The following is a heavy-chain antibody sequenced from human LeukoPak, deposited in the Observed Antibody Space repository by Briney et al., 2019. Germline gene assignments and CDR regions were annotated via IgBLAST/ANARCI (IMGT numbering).Heavy chain of an antibody. J-gene: IGHJ3*02. CDR1: GGSVSSGSHY. CDR3: ARLEDSSGYSVAFDI. V-gene: IGHV4-61*01. Sequence: SETLSLTCIVSGGSVSSGSHYWSWIRQPPGKGLEWIGYIYYTGSTNYNPSLKSRVTISVDRSKNQFSLKLSSVTAADTAVYYCARLEDSSGYSVAFDIWGQGTMVTVSS. D-gene: IGHD3-22*01. CDR2: IYYTGST.